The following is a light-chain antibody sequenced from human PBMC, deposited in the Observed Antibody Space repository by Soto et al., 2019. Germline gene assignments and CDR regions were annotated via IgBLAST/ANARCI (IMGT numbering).Light chain of an antibody. CDR3: QQTYSTLDS. CDR2: AAS. V-gene: IGKV1-39*01. Sequence: DIQMTQSPSSLSASVGDRVTITCRASQSISSYLNWYHQKAGKAPKLLIYAASSLQSGVPSRFSGSGSGTDFTLTISSLQPEDFATYYCQQTYSTLDSFGQGTKLEIK. J-gene: IGKJ2*03. CDR1: QSISSY.